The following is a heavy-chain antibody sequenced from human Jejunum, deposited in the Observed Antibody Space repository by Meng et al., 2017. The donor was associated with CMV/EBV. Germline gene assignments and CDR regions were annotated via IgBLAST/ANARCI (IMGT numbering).Heavy chain of an antibody. J-gene: IGHJ5*01. Sequence: QVLLVQSGAEVRTPGASVRVSCKASGGSLNNYTVHWVRQPPGQGLEWMGLIIPIFAKPNYAQNFQGRLTITADESATTGYMELSSLRSGDTAVYFCATDYNGGGLDSWGQGTRVTVAS. CDR1: GGSLNNYT. CDR3: ATDYNGGGLDS. V-gene: IGHV1-69*12. D-gene: IGHD3-10*01. CDR2: IIPIFAKP.